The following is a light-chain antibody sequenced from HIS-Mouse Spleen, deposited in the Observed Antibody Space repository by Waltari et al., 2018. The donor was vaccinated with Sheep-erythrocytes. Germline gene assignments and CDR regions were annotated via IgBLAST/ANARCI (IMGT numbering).Light chain of an antibody. V-gene: IGLV3-10*01. J-gene: IGLJ2*01. CDR3: YSTDSSGNHRV. CDR1: ALPKKY. CDR2: EDS. Sequence: SYELTQPPSVSVSPGQTARITCSGDALPKKYAYWYQQKSGQAPVLVLYEDSKRPPGIPGRFSGSSSGTMATLTISVAQVEDEADYYCYSTDSSGNHRVFGGGTKLTVL.